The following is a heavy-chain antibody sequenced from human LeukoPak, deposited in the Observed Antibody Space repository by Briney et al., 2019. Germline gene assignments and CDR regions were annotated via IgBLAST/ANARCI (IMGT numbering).Heavy chain of an antibody. J-gene: IGHJ4*02. D-gene: IGHD3-16*02. CDR1: GGTFSSYA. V-gene: IGHV1-69*05. Sequence: SVKVSCKASGGTFSSYAISWVRQAPGQGREWMGGIIPIFGTANYAQKFQGRVTITTDQSTSTAYMDLSSLRSEDTAVYYCARGRLGELSILDCGGEETLVSVSS. CDR3: ARGRLGELSILDC. CDR2: IIPIFGTA.